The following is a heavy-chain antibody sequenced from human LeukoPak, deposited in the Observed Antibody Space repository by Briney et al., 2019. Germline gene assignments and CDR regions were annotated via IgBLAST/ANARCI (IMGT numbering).Heavy chain of an antibody. CDR1: GGSISSYY. J-gene: IGHJ4*02. CDR2: IYYSGST. CDR3: ARHGRDYDSSCYSPLDY. V-gene: IGHV4-59*08. Sequence: SETLSLTCTVSGGSISSYYWSWIRQPPGKGLEWIGYIYYSGSTNYNPSLKSRVTISVDTSKNQFSLKLSSVTAADTAVYYCARHGRDYDSSCYSPLDYWGQGTLVTVSS. D-gene: IGHD3-22*01.